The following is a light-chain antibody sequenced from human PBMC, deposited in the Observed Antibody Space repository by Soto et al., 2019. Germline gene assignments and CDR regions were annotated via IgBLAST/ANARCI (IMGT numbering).Light chain of an antibody. CDR2: GTS. CDR1: QGIGNN. Sequence: DIRMTQSPSSLFASVGDRVTIACRASQGIGNNLGWYQQKPGKAPQRLIYGTSNLQTGVPSRFSGSGSGTEFTLTISSLQPEDFATYYCLQHETYPRTFGQGTKVDIK. J-gene: IGKJ1*01. CDR3: LQHETYPRT. V-gene: IGKV1-17*01.